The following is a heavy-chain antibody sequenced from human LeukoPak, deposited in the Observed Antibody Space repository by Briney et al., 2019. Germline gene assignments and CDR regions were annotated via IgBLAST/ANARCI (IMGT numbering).Heavy chain of an antibody. J-gene: IGHJ3*02. Sequence: SETLSLTCTVSGGSISSSSHYWGWIRQPPGKGLEWIGSMYYRGSTYHNPSLKSRVTISVDTSKNQFSLKLSSVTAADTAVYYCARREDSVLVPAHAFDIWGQGTMVTVSS. D-gene: IGHD2-2*01. CDR2: MYYRGST. CDR3: ARREDSVLVPAHAFDI. V-gene: IGHV4-39*01. CDR1: GGSISSSSHY.